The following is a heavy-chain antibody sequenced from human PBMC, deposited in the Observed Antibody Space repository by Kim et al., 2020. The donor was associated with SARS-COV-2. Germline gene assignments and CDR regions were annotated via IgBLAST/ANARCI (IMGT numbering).Heavy chain of an antibody. Sequence: HYAESVKGRFTSARDNAENTVYLQMHSLRVEDSAVYYCAKDMYYGSSVDYWGQGTLVTVSS. CDR3: AKDMYYGSSVDY. V-gene: IGHV3-23*01. D-gene: IGHD3-10*01. J-gene: IGHJ4*02.